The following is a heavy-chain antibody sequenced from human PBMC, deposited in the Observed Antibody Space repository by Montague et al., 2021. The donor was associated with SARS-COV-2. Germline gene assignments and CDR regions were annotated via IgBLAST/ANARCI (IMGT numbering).Heavy chain of an antibody. V-gene: IGHV4-61*02. CDR2: IYTSGST. D-gene: IGHD6-25*01. Sequence: ILSLTCTVSGGSISSGSYYWNWIRQPAGKGLEWIGRIYTSGSTNYNPSLKSRVTISVDTSKNQFSLKLSSVTAADTAVYYCARDGYSSGWNGLHWFDPWGQGTLVTVSS. J-gene: IGHJ5*02. CDR1: GGSISSGSYY. CDR3: ARDGYSSGWNGLHWFDP.